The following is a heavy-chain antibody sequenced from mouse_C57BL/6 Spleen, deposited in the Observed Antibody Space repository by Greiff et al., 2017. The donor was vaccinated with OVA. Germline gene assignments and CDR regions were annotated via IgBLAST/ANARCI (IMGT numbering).Heavy chain of an antibody. J-gene: IGHJ3*01. Sequence: QVQLQQSGAELARPGASVKMSCKASGYTFTSYTMHWVKQRPGQGLEWIGYINPSSGYTKYNQKFKDKATLTADKSSSTAYMQLSSLTSEDSAVYDCAVYDYDGTWFAYWGQGTLVTVSA. D-gene: IGHD2-4*01. CDR2: INPSSGYT. CDR3: AVYDYDGTWFAY. V-gene: IGHV1-4*01. CDR1: GYTFTSYT.